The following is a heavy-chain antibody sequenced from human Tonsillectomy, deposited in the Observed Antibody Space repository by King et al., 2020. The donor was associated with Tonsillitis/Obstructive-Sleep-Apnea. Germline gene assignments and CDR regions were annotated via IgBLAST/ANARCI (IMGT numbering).Heavy chain of an antibody. J-gene: IGHJ2*01. D-gene: IGHD1-26*01. CDR3: ANHWESGNYRGRWYFDL. V-gene: IGHV3-23*04. CDR1: GFTFSSYA. Sequence: VQLVESGGGLVQPGGSLRLSCAASGFTFSSYALSWVRQAPGQGLEWVSATVGSGDSTYYADSVRGRFTISRDNSKNTLYLQMNSLRAEDTAVYYCANHWESGNYRGRWYFDLWGRGTLVTVSS. CDR2: TVGSGDST.